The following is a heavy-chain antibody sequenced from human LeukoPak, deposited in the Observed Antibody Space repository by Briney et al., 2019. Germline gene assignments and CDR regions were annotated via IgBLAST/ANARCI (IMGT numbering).Heavy chain of an antibody. J-gene: IGHJ3*02. CDR1: GFTFSSYA. Sequence: GGSLRLSCAASGFTFSSYAMSWVRQAPGKGLEWVSGSSSGGSYTYYGDSVKGRFTISRDNAKNSLYLQMNSLRAEDTAVYYCASFAEVRGVIPSDDAFNIWAQGTMVTVSS. CDR2: SSSGGSYT. D-gene: IGHD3-10*01. CDR3: ASFAEVRGVIPSDDAFNI. V-gene: IGHV3-21*01.